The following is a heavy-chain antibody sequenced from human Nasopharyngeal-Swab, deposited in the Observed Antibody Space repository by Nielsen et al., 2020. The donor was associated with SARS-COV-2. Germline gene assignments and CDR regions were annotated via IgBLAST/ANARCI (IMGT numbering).Heavy chain of an antibody. Sequence: GGSLRLSCAASGFNFNYYSMNWVRQAPGKGLEWVSYITSSSGIIYYADSVKGRFTISRDNAKNLLYLQMNSLRAEDTAVYYCVREAAAATQLLDFWGQGTLVTVSS. CDR3: VREAAAATQLLDF. J-gene: IGHJ4*02. CDR2: ITSSSGII. V-gene: IGHV3-48*04. CDR1: GFNFNYYS. D-gene: IGHD6-13*01.